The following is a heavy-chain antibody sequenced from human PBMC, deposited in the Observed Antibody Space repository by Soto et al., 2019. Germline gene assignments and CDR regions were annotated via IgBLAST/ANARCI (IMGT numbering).Heavy chain of an antibody. V-gene: IGHV4-34*01. J-gene: IGHJ5*02. CDR1: GGSFSGYY. Sequence: SETLSLTCAVYGGSFSGYYWSWIRQPPGKGLEWIGEINHSGSTNYNPSLKSRVTISVDTSKNQFSLKLSSVTAADTAVYYCARGHIGGYYTGWFDPWGQGTLVTVSS. CDR2: INHSGST. D-gene: IGHD3-3*01. CDR3: ARGHIGGYYTGWFDP.